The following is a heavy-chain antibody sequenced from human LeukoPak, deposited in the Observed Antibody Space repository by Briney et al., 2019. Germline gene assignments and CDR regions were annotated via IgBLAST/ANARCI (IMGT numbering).Heavy chain of an antibody. V-gene: IGHV3-21*01. Sequence: PGGSLRLSCAASGFTFSSYSMNWVRQAPGKGLEWVSSISSSSSYIYYADSEKGRFTISRDNAKNSLYLQMNSLRAEDTAVFYCARDRGRQQLINDYWGQGTLVTVSS. J-gene: IGHJ4*02. CDR2: ISSSSSYI. D-gene: IGHD6-13*01. CDR3: ARDRGRQQLINDY. CDR1: GFTFSSYS.